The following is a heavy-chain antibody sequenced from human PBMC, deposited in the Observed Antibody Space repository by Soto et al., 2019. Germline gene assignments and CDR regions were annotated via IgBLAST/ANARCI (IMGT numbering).Heavy chain of an antibody. Sequence: GGSLRLSCEASGFTFDDYAMHWVRQAPGKGLEWVSGISWNSRSIGYAGSVKGRFTTSRENAKNSLYLQMSSLTVGDTAVYYCARGFCSNGVCYGTLDIWGQGTMVTVS. V-gene: IGHV3-9*01. J-gene: IGHJ3*02. D-gene: IGHD2-8*01. CDR2: ISWNSRSI. CDR1: GFTFDDYA. CDR3: ARGFCSNGVCYGTLDI.